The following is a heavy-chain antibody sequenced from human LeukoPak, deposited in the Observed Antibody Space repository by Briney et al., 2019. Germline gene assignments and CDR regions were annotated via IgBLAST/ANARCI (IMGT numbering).Heavy chain of an antibody. J-gene: IGHJ3*02. V-gene: IGHV4-4*07. CDR2: IYMSGST. CDR1: GGSISSYY. D-gene: IGHD6-13*01. CDR3: AREAGSSWSRGLDI. Sequence: ASETLSLTCTVSGGSISSYYWSWIRQPAGKGLEWIGRIYMSGSTNYNSSLKSRVNMSVDTSKNQFSLNLSSVAAADTAVYYCAREAGSSWSRGLDIWGQGTVVTVSS.